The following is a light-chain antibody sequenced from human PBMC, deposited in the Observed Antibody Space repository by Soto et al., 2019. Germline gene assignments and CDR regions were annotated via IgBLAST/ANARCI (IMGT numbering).Light chain of an antibody. CDR2: GAS. Sequence: EIVLTQSPGTLSLSPVERATLSCRANQSVNSDYLAWYQQKPGQGPRVLMYGASNRATGIPDRFSGSGSGTDFTLTISRLEPEDFAVYYCHQYDHSPRTFGQGTKVEIK. CDR3: HQYDHSPRT. V-gene: IGKV3-20*01. J-gene: IGKJ1*01. CDR1: QSVNSDY.